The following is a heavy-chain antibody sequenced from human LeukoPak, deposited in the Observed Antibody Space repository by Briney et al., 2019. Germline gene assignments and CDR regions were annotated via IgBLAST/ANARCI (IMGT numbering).Heavy chain of an antibody. Sequence: GGSLRLSCAASGFTFDDYAMHWVRQAPEKGLEWVSGISWNSGSIGYADSVKGRFTISRDNAKNSLYLQMNSLRAEDTALYYCAKETYGSSYYFDYWGQGTLVTVSS. V-gene: IGHV3-9*01. J-gene: IGHJ4*02. D-gene: IGHD3-10*01. CDR1: GFTFDDYA. CDR2: ISWNSGSI. CDR3: AKETYGSSYYFDY.